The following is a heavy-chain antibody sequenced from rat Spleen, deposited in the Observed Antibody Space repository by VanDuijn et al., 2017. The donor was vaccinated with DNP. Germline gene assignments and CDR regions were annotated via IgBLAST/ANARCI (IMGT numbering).Heavy chain of an antibody. D-gene: IGHD1-4*01. Sequence: EVQLVESGGGLVQPGRSMKLSCAASGFTFSNYYMAWVRQAPAKGLEWVATISYNGGTPYYRDSVKGRFTISRDNAKSTLYLQMDSLRSEDTATYYCASRPPPTRGPFDYWGQGVAVTVSS. CDR2: ISYNGGTP. CDR3: ASRPPPTRGPFDY. V-gene: IGHV5-25*01. CDR1: GFTFSNYY. J-gene: IGHJ2*01.